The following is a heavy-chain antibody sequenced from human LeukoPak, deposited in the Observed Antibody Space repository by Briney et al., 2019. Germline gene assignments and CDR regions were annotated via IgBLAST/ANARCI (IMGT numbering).Heavy chain of an antibody. V-gene: IGHV3-23*01. J-gene: IGHJ4*02. CDR3: AKALEQETVIALDS. D-gene: IGHD6-13*01. CDR1: GFTFSTYA. CDR2: ISGSGGST. Sequence: GGSLRLSCAASGFTFSTYAMSWVRQAPGKGLEWVSAISGSGGSTYYADSVKGRLTISRDNSKNTLYLQMNSLRAEDTSIYFCAKALEQETVIALDSWGQGTLVTVSS.